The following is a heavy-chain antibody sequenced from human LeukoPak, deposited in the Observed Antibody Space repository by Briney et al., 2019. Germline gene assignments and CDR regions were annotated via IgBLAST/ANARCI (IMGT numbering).Heavy chain of an antibody. CDR2: ISSSSSYI. CDR1: GSTFSSYN. V-gene: IGHV3-21*06. J-gene: IGHJ3*02. CDR3: ARGGGGNGNDAFDI. Sequence: GGSLRLSCAVSGSTFSSYNMNWVRQAPGKGLEWVSSISSSSSYIFYADSVKGRFTISRDNAKNSLYLQMNSLRAEDTALYYCARGGGGNGNDAFDIWGQGTMVTVSS. D-gene: IGHD4-23*01.